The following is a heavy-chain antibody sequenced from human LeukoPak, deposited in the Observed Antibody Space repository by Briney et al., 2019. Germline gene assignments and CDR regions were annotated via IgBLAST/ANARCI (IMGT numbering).Heavy chain of an antibody. CDR3: ARGEYGSGSYHIDY. CDR2: INSDGSST. D-gene: IGHD3-10*01. CDR1: GFTFSSYW. Sequence: GGSLRLSCVASGFTFSSYWMHWVRQAPGKGLVWVSRINSDGSSTKCADSVKGRFTISRDNAKNSLYLQMNSLRAEDTAVYYCARGEYGSGSYHIDYWGQGTLVTVSS. J-gene: IGHJ4*02. V-gene: IGHV3-74*03.